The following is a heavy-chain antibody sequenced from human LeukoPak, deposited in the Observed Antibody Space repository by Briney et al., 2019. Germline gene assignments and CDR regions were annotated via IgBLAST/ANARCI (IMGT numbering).Heavy chain of an antibody. J-gene: IGHJ4*02. CDR3: ARRLVGTPDYFDY. D-gene: IGHD1-14*01. CDR1: GFTFSSYA. CDR2: FRGSGIST. V-gene: IGHV3-23*01. Sequence: GGSLRLSCAASGFTFSSYAMSWVRQAPGKGLEWVSGFRGSGISTFYADSVKGRFTISRDNAKNSLYLQMNSLRAEDTAVYYCARRLVGTPDYFDYWGQGTLVTVSS.